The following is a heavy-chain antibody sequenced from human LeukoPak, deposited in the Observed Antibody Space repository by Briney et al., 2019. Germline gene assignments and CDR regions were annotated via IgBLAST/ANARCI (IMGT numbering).Heavy chain of an antibody. Sequence: PGGSLRLSCAASGFTFSSYGMHWVRQAPGKGLEWVAVISYDGSNKYYADSVKGRFTISRDNSKNTLYLQMNSLRAEDTAVYYCAKPYYDSSGYLYYFDYWGQGTLVTVSS. CDR1: GFTFSSYG. J-gene: IGHJ4*02. CDR3: AKPYYDSSGYLYYFDY. V-gene: IGHV3-30*18. D-gene: IGHD3-22*01. CDR2: ISYDGSNK.